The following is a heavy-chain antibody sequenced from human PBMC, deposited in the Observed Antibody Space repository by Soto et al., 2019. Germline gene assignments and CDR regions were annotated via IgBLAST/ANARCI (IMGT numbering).Heavy chain of an antibody. D-gene: IGHD2-21*02. CDR1: GGTFSSYA. V-gene: IGHV1-46*03. CDR2: IHPSGGGT. CDR3: ARGGHIAVVTASFDY. Sequence: ASVKVSCKASGGTFSSYAISWVRQAPGQALEWMGVIHPSGGGTTYAQKFLGRVTVTRDTSTTTVFMELSSLRSDDTAVYYCARGGHIAVVTASFDYWGRG. J-gene: IGHJ4*02.